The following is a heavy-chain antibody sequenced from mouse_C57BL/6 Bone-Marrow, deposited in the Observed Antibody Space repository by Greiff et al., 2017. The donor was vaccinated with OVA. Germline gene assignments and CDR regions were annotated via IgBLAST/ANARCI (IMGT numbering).Heavy chain of an antibody. CDR1: GFTFSSYG. CDR2: ISSGGSYT. V-gene: IGHV5-6*02. D-gene: IGHD2-4*01. J-gene: IGHJ2*01. Sequence: EVKLVESGGDLVKPGGSLKLSCAASGFTFSSYGMSWVRQTPDKRLEWVATISSGGSYTYYPDSVKGRFTISRDNATNTLYLQMSSLKSEDTAMYDGARSPHYYDRWGYVDYRDRGTARTLSS. CDR3: ARSPHYYDRWGYVDY.